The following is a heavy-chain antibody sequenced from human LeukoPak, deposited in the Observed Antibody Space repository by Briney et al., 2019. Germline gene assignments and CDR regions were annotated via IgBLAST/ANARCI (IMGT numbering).Heavy chain of an antibody. J-gene: IGHJ4*02. CDR2: IIPIFGTA. CDR1: GGTFSSYA. CDR3: AREIAAAGTLVIYYFDY. Sequence: ASVKVSCKASGGTFSSYAISWVRQAPGQGLEWMGGIIPIFGTANYAQKFQGRVTITADESTSTAYMELSSLRSEDTAVYYCAREIAAAGTLVIYYFDYWGQGTLVTVSS. V-gene: IGHV1-69*13. D-gene: IGHD6-13*01.